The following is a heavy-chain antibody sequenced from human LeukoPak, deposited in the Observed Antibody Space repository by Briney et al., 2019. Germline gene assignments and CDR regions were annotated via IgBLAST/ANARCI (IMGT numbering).Heavy chain of an antibody. CDR2: IWHDGSNK. J-gene: IGHJ5*02. Sequence: GGSLRLSCAAPGFTFSSYGMHWVRQAPGKGLEWVAVIWHDGSNKYYADSVKGRFTISRDNSKNTLYLQMNSLRAEDTAVYYCAKDFDRLYGRAPLFDPWGQGTLVTVSS. V-gene: IGHV3-33*06. CDR1: GFTFSSYG. CDR3: AKDFDRLYGRAPLFDP. D-gene: IGHD3-9*01.